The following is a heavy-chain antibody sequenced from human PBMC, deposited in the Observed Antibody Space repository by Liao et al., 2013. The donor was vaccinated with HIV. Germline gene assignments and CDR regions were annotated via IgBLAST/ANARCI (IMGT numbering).Heavy chain of an antibody. CDR3: ARGQRLVHDWVDP. CDR2: IYYSGST. CDR1: GGSITSYY. Sequence: QLLLQESGPGLVKPSETLSLTCTVSGGSITSYYWSWIRQPPGKGLEWIGYIYYSGSTYYNPSLRSRVTISVDTSNNQFSLKVNSVTAADTAVYYCARGQRLVHDWVDPWGQGTLVTVSS. J-gene: IGHJ5*02. V-gene: IGHV4-59*01. D-gene: IGHD6-6*01.